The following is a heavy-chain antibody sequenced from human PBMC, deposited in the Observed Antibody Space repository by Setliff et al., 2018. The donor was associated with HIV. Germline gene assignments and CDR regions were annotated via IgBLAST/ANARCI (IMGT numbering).Heavy chain of an antibody. CDR3: ARGLSFYDPGGFDY. V-gene: IGHV4-4*07. Sequence: SETLSLTCTVSGGSISSYYWSWIRQPAEKGLEWIGRSYSSGRTNYNPSLKSRVTMSVDTSKNQFSLKLSSVTAADTAVYYCARGLSFYDPGGFDYWGQGTLVTVSS. J-gene: IGHJ4*02. CDR2: SYSSGRT. D-gene: IGHD3-22*01. CDR1: GGSISSYY.